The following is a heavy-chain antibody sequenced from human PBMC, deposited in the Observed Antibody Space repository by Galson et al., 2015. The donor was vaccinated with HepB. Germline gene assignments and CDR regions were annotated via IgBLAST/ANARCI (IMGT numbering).Heavy chain of an antibody. D-gene: IGHD1-26*01. CDR1: GYAFSDYH. V-gene: IGHV1-2*02. CDR3: ARRSGSGLYCFDP. Sequence: SVKVSCKASGYAFSDYHIHWVRQAPGQGLEWLGWINPNTGGTKYAQKFQGRVTLTTDTSISTAYMDLRSLRFDDTAVYYCARRSGSGLYCFDPWGRGSLVTVSS. CDR2: INPNTGGT. J-gene: IGHJ5*02.